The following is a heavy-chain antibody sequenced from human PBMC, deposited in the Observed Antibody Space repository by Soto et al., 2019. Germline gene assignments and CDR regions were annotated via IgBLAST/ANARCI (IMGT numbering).Heavy chain of an antibody. CDR1: GFTFSSYW. D-gene: IGHD3-10*01. CDR3: ARDGPHAYYYGSRSPYYFDY. CDR2: IKQDGSEK. V-gene: IGHV3-7*01. J-gene: IGHJ4*02. Sequence: GGSLRLSCAASGFTFSSYWMSWVRQAPGKGLEWVANIKQDGSEKYYVDSVKGRFTISRDNAKNSLYLQMNSLRAEDTAVYYCARDGPHAYYYGSRSPYYFDYWGQGTLLTVSS.